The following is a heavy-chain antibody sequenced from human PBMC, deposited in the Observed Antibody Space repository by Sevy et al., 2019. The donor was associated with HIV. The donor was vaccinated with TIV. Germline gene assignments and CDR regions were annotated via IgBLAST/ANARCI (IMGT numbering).Heavy chain of an antibody. D-gene: IGHD1-26*01. Sequence: GGSLRLSCAASGFTFSSYSMNWVRQAPGKGLEWVSSISSSSSYIYYADSVKGRFTISGDNAKNSLYLQMNSLRAEDTAVYYCARVGMTELGDYFDYWGQGTLVTVSS. V-gene: IGHV3-21*01. CDR1: GFTFSSYS. CDR2: ISSSSSYI. CDR3: ARVGMTELGDYFDY. J-gene: IGHJ4*02.